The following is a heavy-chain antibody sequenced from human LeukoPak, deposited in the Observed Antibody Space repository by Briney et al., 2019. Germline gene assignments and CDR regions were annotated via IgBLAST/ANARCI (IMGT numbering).Heavy chain of an antibody. CDR3: AKDLGYGDYLFDY. J-gene: IGHJ4*02. D-gene: IGHD4-17*01. CDR1: GFTFNSYG. V-gene: IGHV3-30*02. Sequence: PGGSLRLFCAASGFTFNSYGMHWVRQAPAKGLVWVAIIRYDGSNKYYAESMKGRFTISRDNSKKTLYLQMNSLRAEDTAGYCCAKDLGYGDYLFDYWGQRTLVTVSS. CDR2: IRYDGSNK.